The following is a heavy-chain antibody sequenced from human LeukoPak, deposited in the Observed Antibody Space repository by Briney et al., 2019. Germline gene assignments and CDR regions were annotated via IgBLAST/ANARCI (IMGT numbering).Heavy chain of an antibody. D-gene: IGHD2-2*01. CDR3: ARFIVPAAHSYYYYGMDV. V-gene: IGHV3-48*03. CDR1: GFTFSSYE. J-gene: IGHJ6*04. Sequence: GGSLRLSCAASGFTFSSYEMNWVRQAPGKGLEWVSYISSSGSTIYYADSVKGRFTISRDNAKNSLYLQMNSLRAEDTAVYYCARFIVPAAHSYYYYGMDVWGKGTTVTVSS. CDR2: ISSSGSTI.